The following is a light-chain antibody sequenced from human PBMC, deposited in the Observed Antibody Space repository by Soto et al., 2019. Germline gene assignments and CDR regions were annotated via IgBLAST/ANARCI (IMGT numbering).Light chain of an antibody. V-gene: IGKV3-15*01. CDR1: QSVSSN. CDR2: GAS. J-gene: IGKJ4*01. CDR3: QQYNNWLT. Sequence: EIVMTQSPVTLSVSPGERATLSCRASQSVSSNLAWYQQKPGQAPRLLIYGASTRATGIPARFSGTGSGTEFTLTISSLQSEDFAVYYCQQYNNWLTFGGGTKVDIK.